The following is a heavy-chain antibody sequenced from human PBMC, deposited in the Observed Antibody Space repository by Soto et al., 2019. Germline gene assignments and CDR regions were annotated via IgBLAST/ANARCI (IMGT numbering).Heavy chain of an antibody. D-gene: IGHD3-10*01. J-gene: IGHJ4*02. CDR3: ARAKNFGSGELDY. CDR2: VNPISGGT. Sequence: QVQLVQSGAEVKKPGASVKVSCKASGYTFTGHYILWVRQAPGQGLEWMGWVNPISGGTIYAQKFLGWVTMTRDTSTSTAYFELRSLTSDATAVYYCARAKNFGSGELDYWGQGTLVTVSS. CDR1: GYTFTGHY. V-gene: IGHV1-2*04.